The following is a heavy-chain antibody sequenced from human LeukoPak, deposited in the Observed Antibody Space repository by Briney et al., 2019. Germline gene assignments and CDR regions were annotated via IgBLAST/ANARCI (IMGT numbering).Heavy chain of an antibody. J-gene: IGHJ5*02. CDR2: INWNGGST. Sequence: GGSLRLSCAASGFTFDDYGMSWVRQAPGKGLEWVSGINWNGGSTGYADSVKGRFTISRDNAKNSLYLQMNSLRAEDTALYYCARVVAAAGTDWFDPWGQGTLVTVSP. V-gene: IGHV3-20*04. CDR1: GFTFDDYG. CDR3: ARVVAAAGTDWFDP. D-gene: IGHD6-13*01.